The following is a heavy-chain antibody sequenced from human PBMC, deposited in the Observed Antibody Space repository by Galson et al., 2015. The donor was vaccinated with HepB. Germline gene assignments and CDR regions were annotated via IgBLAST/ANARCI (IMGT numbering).Heavy chain of an antibody. D-gene: IGHD2/OR15-2a*01. V-gene: IGHV3-23*01. J-gene: IGHJ4*01. CDR2: ITGSGGRT. CDR3: APRPGHYFGPGF. CDR1: GFPCGTYA. Sequence: ALRLSGAGSGFPCGTYAMSWVRQAPGKGVECVSVITGSGGRTFYADSIQGRFTISRDNSKNTLYLQMNSLSVDDTAVYYCAPRPGHYFGPGFWGLGPLVTVSS.